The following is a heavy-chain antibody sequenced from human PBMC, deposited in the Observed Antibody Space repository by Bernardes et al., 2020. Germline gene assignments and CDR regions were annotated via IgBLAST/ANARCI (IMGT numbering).Heavy chain of an antibody. J-gene: IGHJ4*02. V-gene: IGHV3-7*01. CDR2: IKQDGSEK. CDR3: ARDSLPLQLPFDY. CDR1: GFTFSSYW. Sequence: GGSLRLSCAASGFTFSSYWMSWVRQAPGKGLEWVANIKQDGSEKYYVDSVKGRFTISRDNAKNSLYLQMNSLRAEDTAVYYCARDSLPLQLPFDYWGQGTLVTVSS. D-gene: IGHD1-26*01.